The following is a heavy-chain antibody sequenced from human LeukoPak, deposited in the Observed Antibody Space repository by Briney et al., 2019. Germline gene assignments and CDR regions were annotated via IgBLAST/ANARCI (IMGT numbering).Heavy chain of an antibody. Sequence: GGSLRLSCAASGFTFGSYAMHWVRQAPGKGLEWVAVISYDGSNKYYADSVKGRFTISRDNSKNTLYLQMNSLRAEDTAVYYCARSSSVRSWWGPAPNIYYFDYWGQGTLVTVSS. CDR1: GFTFGSYA. V-gene: IGHV3-30-3*01. CDR3: ARSSSVRSWWGPAPNIYYFDY. CDR2: ISYDGSNK. D-gene: IGHD2-15*01. J-gene: IGHJ4*02.